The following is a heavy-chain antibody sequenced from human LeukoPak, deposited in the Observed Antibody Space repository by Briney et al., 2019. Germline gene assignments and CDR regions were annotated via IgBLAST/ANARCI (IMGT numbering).Heavy chain of an antibody. V-gene: IGHV3-21*01. J-gene: IGHJ6*02. CDR3: ARDSGFDYPPYGGMDV. CDR1: GFTFSTYG. D-gene: IGHD5-12*01. Sequence: GGSLRLSCAASGFTFSTYGMNWVRQAPGKGLEWVSSLSRSSTYIYYADSVKGRFTISRDNAKNSLYLQVNSLRAEDTAVYYCARDSGFDYPPYGGMDVWGQGTTVTVSS. CDR2: LSRSSTYI.